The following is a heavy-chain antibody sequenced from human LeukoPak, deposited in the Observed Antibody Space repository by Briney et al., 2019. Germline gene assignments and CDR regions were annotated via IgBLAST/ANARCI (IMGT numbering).Heavy chain of an antibody. J-gene: IGHJ4*02. V-gene: IGHV3-33*01. Sequence: PGGSLKLSCAASGFTFSSYGMHWVRQAPGKGLEWVAFIWNDESKNSHADSVKGRFTISRDNSKNTLYLQMDSLRAEDTAVYYCVRDAGERWTVDFDYWGQGTLVTVSS. D-gene: IGHD3/OR15-3a*01. CDR2: IWNDESKN. CDR1: GFTFSSYG. CDR3: VRDAGERWTVDFDY.